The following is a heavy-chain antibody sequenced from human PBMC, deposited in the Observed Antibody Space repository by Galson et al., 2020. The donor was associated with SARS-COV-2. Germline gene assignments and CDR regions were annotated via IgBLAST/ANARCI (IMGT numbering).Heavy chain of an antibody. CDR2: ISGSGDSA. CDR3: AKEAWFEEVLSAIDY. CDR1: GFTFSSYA. D-gene: IGHD3-10*01. Sequence: GESLKISCAASGFTFSSYAMNWVRQAPGKGLEWVSIISGSGDSAYYADSVKGRFTISRDNSQTTLYLQMNSLRAEDTAVYYCAKEAWFEEVLSAIDYWGQGTLVTV. J-gene: IGHJ4*02. V-gene: IGHV3-23*01.